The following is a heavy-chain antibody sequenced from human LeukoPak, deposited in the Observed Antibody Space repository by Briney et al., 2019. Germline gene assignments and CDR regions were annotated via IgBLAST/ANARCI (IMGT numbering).Heavy chain of an antibody. D-gene: IGHD6-13*01. J-gene: IGHJ3*02. CDR1: GFTFSDYS. CDR2: ISSSSTYK. Sequence: GGSLRLSCAASGFTFSDYSMNWVRQAPGKGLEWVSSISSSSTYKYYADSVKGRFIISRDNAKNSLYLQMNSLRSEDTAVYYCARDGSYSSSWYVAFDIWGQGTMVTVSS. CDR3: ARDGSYSSSWYVAFDI. V-gene: IGHV3-21*04.